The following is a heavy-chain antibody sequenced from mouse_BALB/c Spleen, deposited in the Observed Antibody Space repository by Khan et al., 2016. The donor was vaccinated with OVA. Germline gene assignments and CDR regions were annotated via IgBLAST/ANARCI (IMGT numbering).Heavy chain of an antibody. CDR1: GYTFTNYW. D-gene: IGHD3-1*01. V-gene: IGHV1-63*01. J-gene: IGHJ1*01. CDR2: FYPGGGYT. CDR3: ARWATWYFDV. Sequence: QVQLQQSGPELVRPGTSVKISCKASGYTFTNYWLGWLKQRPGHGLDWIGDFYPGGGYTNYNEKFKGKATLTADTSSSSADMQFISLTSEDSAVYFCARWATWYFDVWGAGTTVTVSS.